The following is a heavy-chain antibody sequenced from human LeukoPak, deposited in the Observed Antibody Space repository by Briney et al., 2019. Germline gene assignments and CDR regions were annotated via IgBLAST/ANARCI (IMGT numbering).Heavy chain of an antibody. CDR2: ISAYNGNT. Sequence: ASVKVSCKASGYTFTSSGISWVRQAPGQGLEWMGWISAYNGNTNYEQKLQGRVTMTTDTSTSTAYMELRSLRSDDTAVYYCASLKNSYDSSGYLVTDAFDIWGQGTMVTVPS. D-gene: IGHD3-22*01. J-gene: IGHJ3*02. CDR1: GYTFTSSG. V-gene: IGHV1-18*01. CDR3: ASLKNSYDSSGYLVTDAFDI.